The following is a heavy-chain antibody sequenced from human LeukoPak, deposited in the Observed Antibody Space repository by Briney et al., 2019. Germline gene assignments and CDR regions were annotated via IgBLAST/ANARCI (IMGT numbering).Heavy chain of an antibody. Sequence: PSETLSLTCTVSGVSISSYYWSWIRQPPGKGLEWIGYIYYSGSTNYNPSLKSRVTISVDTSKNQFSLKLSSVTAADTAVYYCARHTPVDTVSFDYWGQGTLVTVSS. V-gene: IGHV4-59*08. CDR1: GVSISSYY. CDR3: ARHTPVDTVSFDY. J-gene: IGHJ4*02. CDR2: IYYSGST. D-gene: IGHD5-18*01.